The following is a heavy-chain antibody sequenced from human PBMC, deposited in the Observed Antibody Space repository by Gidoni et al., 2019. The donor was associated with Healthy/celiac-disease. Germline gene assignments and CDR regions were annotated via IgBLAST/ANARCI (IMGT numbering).Heavy chain of an antibody. CDR3: ASAYYDILTGYRYWFDP. CDR2: IHPSGSST. J-gene: IGHJ5*02. V-gene: IGHV1-46*01. Sequence: QVQLAQSGAEVKKPGASVKFSCKASGYTFTSYYRHWVRQAPGQGLEWMGIIHPSGSSTGYAQKVQGRVTMTRDTSTSTVYMELSSLSSEDTAVYYCASAYYDILTGYRYWFDPWGQGTLVTVSS. D-gene: IGHD3-9*01. CDR1: GYTFTSYY.